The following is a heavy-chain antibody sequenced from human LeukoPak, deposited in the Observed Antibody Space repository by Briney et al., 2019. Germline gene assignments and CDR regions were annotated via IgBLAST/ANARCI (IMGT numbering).Heavy chain of an antibody. CDR1: GGSFSGYH. V-gene: IGHV4-34*01. Sequence: SETLSLTXGVYGGSFSGYHWSWIRQPPGKGLEWIGEINHRGSTNYNPSLKSRVAISVDTSKNQFSLKLSSVTAADTAVYYCARTGGYMVWGVQNWFDPWGQGTLVTVSS. CDR2: INHRGST. J-gene: IGHJ5*02. CDR3: ARTGGYMVWGVQNWFDP. D-gene: IGHD3-10*01.